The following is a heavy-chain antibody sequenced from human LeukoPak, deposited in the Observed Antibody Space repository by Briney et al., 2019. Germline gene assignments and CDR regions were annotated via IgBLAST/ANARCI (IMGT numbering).Heavy chain of an antibody. J-gene: IGHJ6*02. CDR2: ISAYNGNT. D-gene: IGHD5-18*01. Sequence: ASVKVSCKASGYTFTNYGITWVRQAPGQGLEWMGWISAYNGNTNYAQKLQGRVTMTTDTSTSTAYMELRSLRSDDTAVYYCAREGAAMAPTEPMDVWGQGTTVTVSS. V-gene: IGHV1-18*01. CDR3: AREGAAMAPTEPMDV. CDR1: GYTFTNYG.